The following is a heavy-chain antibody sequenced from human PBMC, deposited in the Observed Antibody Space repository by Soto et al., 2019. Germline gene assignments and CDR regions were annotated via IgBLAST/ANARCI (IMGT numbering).Heavy chain of an antibody. D-gene: IGHD3-3*01. CDR3: AKNRPNDYDFWSGAVDWFDP. J-gene: IGHJ5*02. Sequence: EVQLLESGGGLVQPGGSLRLSCAASGFTFSSYAMSWVRQAPGKGLEWVSAISGSGGSTYYADSVKGRFTISRDNSKNPLYLQVNSLRAEDTAVYYCAKNRPNDYDFWSGAVDWFDPWGQGTLVTVSS. V-gene: IGHV3-23*01. CDR2: ISGSGGST. CDR1: GFTFSSYA.